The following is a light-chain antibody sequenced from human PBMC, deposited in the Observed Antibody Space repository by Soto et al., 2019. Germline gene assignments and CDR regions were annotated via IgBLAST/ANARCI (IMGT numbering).Light chain of an antibody. J-gene: IGLJ1*01. V-gene: IGLV2-11*01. CDR2: DVN. CDR3: CSYADGNTFYV. CDR1: SSDVGGYNC. Sequence: QSALTQPRSVSGSPGESVTITCTGTSSDVGGYNCVSWYQQRPDKAPKLMIYDVNKWPSGVPDRFSGSKSGNTASLTISGLQAEDEADYYCCSYADGNTFYVFGTGTKDTDL.